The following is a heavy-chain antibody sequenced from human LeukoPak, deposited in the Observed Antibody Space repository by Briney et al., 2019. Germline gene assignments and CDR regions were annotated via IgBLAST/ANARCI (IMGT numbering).Heavy chain of an antibody. Sequence: GGSLRLSCAASGFTFSSYEMNWVRQAPGKGLEPVSYISSSGSTIYYADSVKGRFTISRDNAKNSLYLQMNSLRAEDTAVYYCARLRGPMVRGDRWGQGTLVTVSS. V-gene: IGHV3-48*03. CDR2: ISSSGSTI. J-gene: IGHJ4*02. CDR1: GFTFSSYE. CDR3: ARLRGPMVRGDR. D-gene: IGHD3-10*01.